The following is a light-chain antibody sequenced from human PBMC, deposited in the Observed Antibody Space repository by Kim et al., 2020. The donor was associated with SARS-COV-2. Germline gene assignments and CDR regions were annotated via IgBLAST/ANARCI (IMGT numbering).Light chain of an antibody. J-gene: IGKJ1*01. Sequence: DIQMTQSPASLSASVVDTVTITCRASQGVSNSLAWYQHKPGEAPKLLIYGASRLQSGVPSRFSGSGSGTDYTLTISSLQPEDLGTFYCQQSYGFPWTFGQGTKVDIK. CDR1: QGVSNS. CDR2: GAS. CDR3: QQSYGFPWT. V-gene: IGKV1-NL1*01.